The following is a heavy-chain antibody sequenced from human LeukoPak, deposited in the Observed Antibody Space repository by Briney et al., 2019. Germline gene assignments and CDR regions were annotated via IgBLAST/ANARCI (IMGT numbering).Heavy chain of an antibody. CDR1: GYSISSGYY. D-gene: IGHD1-26*01. V-gene: IGHV4-38-2*01. CDR3: ARHRAGWDSPDPFFDY. Sequence: SETLSLTCAVSGYSISSGYYWGWIQQPPGKGLEWIGSIYHSGSTYYNPSLKSRVTISVDTSKNQFSLKLSSVTAADTAVYYCARHRAGWDSPDPFFDYWGQGTLVTVSS. CDR2: IYHSGST. J-gene: IGHJ4*02.